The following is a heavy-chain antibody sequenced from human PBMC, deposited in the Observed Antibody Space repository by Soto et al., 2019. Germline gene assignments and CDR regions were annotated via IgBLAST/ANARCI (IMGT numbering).Heavy chain of an antibody. CDR2: IYSGGST. CDR3: ASEVMAWSTPGFGAC. V-gene: IGHV3-66*01. CDR1: GFTVSCNY. D-gene: IGHD3-16*01. J-gene: IGHJ4*02. Sequence: EVQLVESGGGLVQPGGSLRLSCAASGFTVSCNYMSWVRQAPGKGLEWVSVIYSGGSTYYADSVMGRFTISRDNSKNTLYLQMNRLRDEETAVYYCASEVMAWSTPGFGACWGQGPLVTVPP.